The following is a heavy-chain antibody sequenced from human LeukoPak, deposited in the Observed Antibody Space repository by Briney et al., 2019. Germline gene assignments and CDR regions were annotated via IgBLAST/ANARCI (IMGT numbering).Heavy chain of an antibody. CDR1: GGTFSRYA. CDR3: PTDRAYDYVRGSYRQTPFDP. V-gene: IGHV1-69*05. Sequence: SVKVSCNGSGGTFSRYAISWVRQAPGQGLEWMGGIIPIFGTANYAQKFPRRVTITTDESTSTAYTELSSLRSEDTAVYYCPTDRAYDYVRGSYRQTPFDPSGQGTLVTVSS. CDR2: IIPIFGTA. J-gene: IGHJ5*02. D-gene: IGHD3-16*02.